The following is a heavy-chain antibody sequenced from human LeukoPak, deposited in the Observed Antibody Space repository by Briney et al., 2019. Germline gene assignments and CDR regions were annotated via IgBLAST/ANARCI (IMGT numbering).Heavy chain of an antibody. J-gene: IGHJ5*02. CDR1: GFTFSDYY. CDR2: ISSSGSTI. Sequence: GGSLRLSCAASGFTFSDYYMSWIRQAPGKGLGWVSYISSSGSTIYYADSVKGRFTISRDNAKNSLYLQMNSLRAEDTAVYYCARAFGTARIYNWFDPWGQGTLVTVSS. D-gene: IGHD1-1*01. CDR3: ARAFGTARIYNWFDP. V-gene: IGHV3-11*01.